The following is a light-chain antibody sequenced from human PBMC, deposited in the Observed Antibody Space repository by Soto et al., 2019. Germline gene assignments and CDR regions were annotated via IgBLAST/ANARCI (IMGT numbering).Light chain of an antibody. Sequence: PGERATLSCRASQSVSSSYLAWYQQKPGQAPRLLIYGASSRATGIPDRFSGSGSGTDFTLTISRLEPEDFAVYYCQQYGSSPPINCGQGTRLEIK. J-gene: IGKJ5*01. CDR1: QSVSSSY. V-gene: IGKV3-20*01. CDR3: QQYGSSPPIN. CDR2: GAS.